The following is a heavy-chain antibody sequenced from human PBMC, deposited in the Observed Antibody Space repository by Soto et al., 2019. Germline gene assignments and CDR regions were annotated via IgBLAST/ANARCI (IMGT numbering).Heavy chain of an antibody. V-gene: IGHV3-23*01. CDR1: GFMFSGYA. D-gene: IGHD1-26*01. CDR3: AKDARRTGLVGQWVD. Sequence: EVQLLESGGALVQPGGSLRLSRVGSGFMFSGYAMHWVRQAPGKGLEWVSTVSDSGASTYYAHSVKGRFTVSRDNSNNMLSLEMDSLRAEDTALYFCAKDARRTGLVGQWVDWGQGTLVTVSS. CDR2: VSDSGAST. J-gene: IGHJ4*02.